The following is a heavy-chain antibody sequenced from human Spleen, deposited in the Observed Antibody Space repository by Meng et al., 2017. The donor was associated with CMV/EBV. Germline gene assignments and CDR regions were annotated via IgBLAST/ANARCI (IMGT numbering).Heavy chain of an antibody. CDR2: IFYSGST. V-gene: IGHV4-61*01. J-gene: IGHJ4*02. CDR3: ARSLYRITEGNDY. D-gene: IGHD2-2*02. CDR1: GGSVSSGSYY. Sequence: SETLSLTCTVSGGSVSSGSYYWSWIRQPPGKGLEWIGYIFYSGSTNYNPSLKSRVTISLDTSKNQVSLRLSSVTAADTAVYFCARSLYRITEGNDYWGQGTLVTVSS.